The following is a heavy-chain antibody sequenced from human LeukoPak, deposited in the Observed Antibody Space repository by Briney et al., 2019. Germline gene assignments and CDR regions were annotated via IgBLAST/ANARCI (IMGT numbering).Heavy chain of an antibody. CDR1: GFTFSSYS. CDR3: ARDRQYSSGWYGGFDY. CDR2: ISSSSSTI. V-gene: IGHV3-48*01. Sequence: GGSLRLSCAASGFTFSSYSMNWVRQAPGKGLEWASYISSSSSTIYYADSVKGRFTISRDNAKNSLYLQMNSLRAEDTAVYYCARDRQYSSGWYGGFDYWGQGTLVTVSS. J-gene: IGHJ4*02. D-gene: IGHD6-19*01.